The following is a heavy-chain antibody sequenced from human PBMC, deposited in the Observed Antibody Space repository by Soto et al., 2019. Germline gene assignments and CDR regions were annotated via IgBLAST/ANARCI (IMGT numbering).Heavy chain of an antibody. Sequence: WTWIRQHPGKGLEWIGYNYYSGITYYNPSLKSRVTISLDTSKNQFSLKLSSVTAADTAVYYCARGSSIAGLYYGMDVWGQETTVTVSS. J-gene: IGHJ6*02. D-gene: IGHD6-6*01. CDR2: NYYSGIT. V-gene: IGHV4-31*02. CDR3: ARGSSIAGLYYGMDV.